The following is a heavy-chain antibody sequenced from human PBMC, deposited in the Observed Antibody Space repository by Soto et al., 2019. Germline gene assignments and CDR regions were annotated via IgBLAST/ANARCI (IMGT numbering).Heavy chain of an antibody. Sequence: QVHLVQSGTEVKKPGSSVKVSCKASGGTFSSSGFSWVRQAPGQGLEWMGMIVPSLDTTNYAQKFQARVTMTEDEVTSTAYMELRSLRSEDTAVYYCARWPQPRYTADPYAVDVWGQGTRVIVSS. CDR3: ARWPQPRYTADPYAVDV. J-gene: IGHJ6*02. D-gene: IGHD3-16*02. CDR2: IVPSLDTT. V-gene: IGHV1-69*11. CDR1: GGTFSSSG.